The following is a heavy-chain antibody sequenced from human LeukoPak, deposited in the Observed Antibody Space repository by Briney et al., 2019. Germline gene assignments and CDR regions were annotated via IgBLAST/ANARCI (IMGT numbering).Heavy chain of an antibody. CDR1: GFTFSSYG. D-gene: IGHD1-26*01. CDR2: IWYDGGNK. Sequence: PGGSLRLSCAASGFTFSSYGMHWVRQAPGKGLEWVAVIWYDGGNKYYADSVKGRFTISRDNSKNTLYLQMNSLRAEDTAVYYCAKDSHSGSYIDYWGQGTLVTVSS. CDR3: AKDSHSGSYIDY. V-gene: IGHV3-33*06. J-gene: IGHJ4*02.